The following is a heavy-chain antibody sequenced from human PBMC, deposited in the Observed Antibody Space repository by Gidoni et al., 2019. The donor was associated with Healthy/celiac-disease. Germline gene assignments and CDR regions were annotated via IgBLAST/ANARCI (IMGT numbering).Heavy chain of an antibody. J-gene: IGHJ4*02. CDR3: ARGPTVTTDY. V-gene: IGHV4-39*01. CDR2: IWHSGST. CDR1: GGSISSSSHY. D-gene: IGHD4-17*01. Sequence: QLQLQESGPGLVKPSETLSLTCTVSGGSISSSSHYWGWFRQPPGKGLEWLGSIWHSGSTYDNPSLKSRVTMSVDTSKNQFSLKLSSVTAADTAVYYCARGPTVTTDYWGQGTLVTVSS.